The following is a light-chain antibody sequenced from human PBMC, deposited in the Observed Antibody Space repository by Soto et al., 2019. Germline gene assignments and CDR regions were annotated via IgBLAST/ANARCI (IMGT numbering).Light chain of an antibody. CDR3: ASWDDSLKGAV. Sequence: QSVLTQPPSASGTPGQRVTISCSGSSSNIGGNTVNWYQQLPGTAPRLLIYANNQRPSGVPDRFSGSKSGTLASLAISGLQSEDEADYYCASWDDSLKGAVFGGGTKVTVL. CDR2: ANN. CDR1: SSNIGGNT. V-gene: IGLV1-44*01. J-gene: IGLJ3*02.